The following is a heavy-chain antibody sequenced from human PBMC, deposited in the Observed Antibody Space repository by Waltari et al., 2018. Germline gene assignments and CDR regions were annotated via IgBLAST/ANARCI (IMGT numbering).Heavy chain of an antibody. CDR1: GYSISSGYY. CDR3: ARDLIAAAGPGGY. J-gene: IGHJ4*02. CDR2: IYHSGST. D-gene: IGHD6-13*01. V-gene: IGHV4-38-2*02. Sequence: QVQLQESGPGLVKPSETLSLTCAVSGYSISSGYYWGWIRQPPGKGLEWIGSIYHSGSTYYHPSLKSRVTISVDTSRNEFFLKLRSVTAADTAVYYCARDLIAAAGPGGYWGQGTLVTVSS.